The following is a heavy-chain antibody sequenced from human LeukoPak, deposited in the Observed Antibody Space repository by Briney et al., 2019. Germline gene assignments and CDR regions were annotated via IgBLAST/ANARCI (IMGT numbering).Heavy chain of an antibody. CDR3: ARDSTGYCSSTSCYAEGLYYYGMDV. CDR2: ISSSTTYI. CDR1: GFTFSSYS. D-gene: IGHD2-2*01. J-gene: IGHJ6*02. V-gene: IGHV3-21*01. Sequence: PGGSLRLSCAASGFTFSSYSMNWVRQAPGKGLEWVSSISSSTTYISYADSVKGRFTISRDNAKNSLYLQMNSLRAEDTAVYYCARDSTGYCSSTSCYAEGLYYYGMDVWGQGTTVTVSS.